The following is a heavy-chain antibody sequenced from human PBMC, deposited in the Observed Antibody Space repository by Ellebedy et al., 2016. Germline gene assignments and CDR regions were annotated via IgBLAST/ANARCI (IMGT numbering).Heavy chain of an antibody. V-gene: IGHV3-11*01. Sequence: GGSLRLSCAASGFTFRDYYMSWIRQAPGKGLEGVSYISSSSSTIYYADSVKGRFTISRDNARNTVYLQMNSLRVEDTALYYCVKGASSGSWVTMEYWGQGALVTVSS. CDR1: GFTFRDYY. D-gene: IGHD6-13*01. J-gene: IGHJ4*02. CDR3: VKGASSGSWVTMEY. CDR2: ISSSSSTI.